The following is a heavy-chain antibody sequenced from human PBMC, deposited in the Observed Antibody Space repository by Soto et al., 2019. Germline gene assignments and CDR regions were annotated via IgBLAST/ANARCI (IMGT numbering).Heavy chain of an antibody. CDR1: AYRFTSYW. V-gene: IGHV5-51*01. CDR3: ARGGVTTRTFDY. CDR2: IYPDDSDT. D-gene: IGHD1-1*01. J-gene: IGHJ4*02. Sequence: GESLKISCKGSAYRFTSYWIGWVRQLPGKGLEWMGIIYPDDSDTRYSPSFQGQVTISADKSINTAYLQWSSLKDSDTAMYYCARGGVTTRTFDYWGRGTMVTVSS.